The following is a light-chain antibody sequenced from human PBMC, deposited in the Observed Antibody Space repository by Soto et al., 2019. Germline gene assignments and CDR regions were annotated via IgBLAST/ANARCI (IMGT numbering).Light chain of an antibody. Sequence: DIQMTQSPPSLSASVGDRVTVTCRASQGIGNSLAWYQQKPGRRPELLIYDASTLQSGVPSRFSGSGSGTDFTLTLTSLRPEDAARYYCQKYNTAPLTFGGGTRVDIK. CDR2: DAS. CDR1: QGIGNS. V-gene: IGKV1-27*01. CDR3: QKYNTAPLT. J-gene: IGKJ4*01.